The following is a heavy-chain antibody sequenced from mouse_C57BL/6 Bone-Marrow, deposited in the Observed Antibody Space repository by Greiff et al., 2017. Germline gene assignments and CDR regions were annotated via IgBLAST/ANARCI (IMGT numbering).Heavy chain of an antibody. J-gene: IGHJ1*03. V-gene: IGHV1-72*01. CDR2: IDPNSGGT. CDR3: ARSGTTVVATGYFDV. CDR1: FTSYW. D-gene: IGHD1-1*01. Sequence: FTSYWMHWVKQRPGRGLERIGRIDPNSGGTKYNEKFKSKATLTVDKPSSTAYMQLSSLTSEDSAVYYCARSGTTVVATGYFDVWGTGTTVTVSS.